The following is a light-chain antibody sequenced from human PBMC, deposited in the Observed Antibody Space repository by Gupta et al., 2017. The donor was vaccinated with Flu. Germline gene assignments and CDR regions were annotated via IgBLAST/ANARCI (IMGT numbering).Light chain of an antibody. J-gene: IGLJ3*02. V-gene: IGLV3-25*01. Sequence: DTYTITCTGDASVNEYVSWYQPKPGQAPVLLLYIVSESTSAIPERFSGTISATTGTVTIIWVQADGAADYYYHSADTTCTYWVFGGGTKLTVL. CDR1: ASVNEY. CDR2: IVS. CDR3: HSADTTCTYWV.